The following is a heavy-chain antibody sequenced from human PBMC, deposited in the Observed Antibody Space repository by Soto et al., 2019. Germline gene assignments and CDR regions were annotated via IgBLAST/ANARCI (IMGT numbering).Heavy chain of an antibody. CDR2: IYYSGST. CDR1: GGSISSSSYY. J-gene: IGHJ3*02. D-gene: IGHD1-1*01. CDR3: ARSGSLTTTARAFDI. Sequence: SETLSLTCTVSGGSISSSSYYWGWIRQPPGKGLEWIGSIYYSGSTYYNPSLKSRVTISVNTSKNQFSLKLSSVTAADTAVYYCARSGSLTTTARAFDIWGQGTMVTVSS. V-gene: IGHV4-39*01.